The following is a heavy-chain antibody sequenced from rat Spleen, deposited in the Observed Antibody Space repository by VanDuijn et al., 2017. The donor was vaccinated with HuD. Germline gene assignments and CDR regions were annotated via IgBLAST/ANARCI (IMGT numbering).Heavy chain of an antibody. Sequence: EVQLVESGGGLVQPGRSLKLSCAASGFTFRNYYMAWVRQAPAKGLEWVASISPSGDTTYYRDSVKGRFTISRDNAKSTLYLQMDSLRSEDTATYYCTTRPYYSSLNWFPYWGQGTLVTVSS. J-gene: IGHJ3*01. CDR1: GFTFRNYY. V-gene: IGHV5-27*01. CDR3: TTRPYYSSLNWFPY. CDR2: ISPSGDTT. D-gene: IGHD1-2*01.